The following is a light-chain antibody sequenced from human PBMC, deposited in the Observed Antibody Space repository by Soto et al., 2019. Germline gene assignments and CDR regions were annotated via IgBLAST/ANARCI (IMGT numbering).Light chain of an antibody. J-gene: IGLJ3*02. V-gene: IGLV2-14*01. CDR2: EVN. CDR3: LSYTNSNTWV. CDR1: TSDVGNYNY. Sequence: QSALTQPASVSGSPGQSITISCTGTTSDVGNYNYVSWYQQHPGKAPKLLIYEVNNRPSGVSHRFSGSKSGNTASLTISGLQAEDEADYYCLSYTNSNTWVFGGGTKLTVL.